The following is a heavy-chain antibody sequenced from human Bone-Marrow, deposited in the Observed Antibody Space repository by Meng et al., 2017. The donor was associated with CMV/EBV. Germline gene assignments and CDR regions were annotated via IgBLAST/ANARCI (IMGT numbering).Heavy chain of an antibody. D-gene: IGHD2-15*01. CDR3: ARDRGVGGGRGRYYGMDF. Sequence: GGSLRLSCAASGFTFSSYAMHWVRQAPGKGLEWVAVISYDGSNKYYADSVKGRFTISRDNSKNTLYLQMNSLRAEDTAVYYWARDRGVGGGRGRYYGMDFWGQGTTVTVSS. CDR1: GFTFSSYA. V-gene: IGHV3-30*04. J-gene: IGHJ6*02. CDR2: ISYDGSNK.